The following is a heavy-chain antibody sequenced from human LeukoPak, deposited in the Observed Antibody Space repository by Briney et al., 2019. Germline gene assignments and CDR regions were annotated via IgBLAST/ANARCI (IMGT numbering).Heavy chain of an antibody. CDR2: ISGSGGST. D-gene: IGHD4-17*01. J-gene: IGHJ4*02. Sequence: GGSLRLSCAASGFTFSSYAMSWVRQAPGKGLEWVSAISGSGGSTYYADSVKGRITISRDNSKNTLYLQMNSLRAEDTAVYYCAKVNYGDYAGDYWGQGTLVTVSS. CDR1: GFTFSSYA. CDR3: AKVNYGDYAGDY. V-gene: IGHV3-23*01.